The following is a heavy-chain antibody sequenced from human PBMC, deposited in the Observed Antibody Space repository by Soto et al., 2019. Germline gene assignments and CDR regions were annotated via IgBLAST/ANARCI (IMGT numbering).Heavy chain of an antibody. CDR2: INHSGLT. D-gene: IGHD3-22*01. Sequence: QVQLQESGPGLVKPSGTLSLTCTVSGESINRSYWWTCVRQFPAGGLQWIGEINHSGLTTHNLYXAXPXPXXVDMSNNQFSLTLTAVCAADTALYYCASIHEDNRGYYEIGSWGKGTLVTVSS. CDR3: ASIHEDNRGYYEIGS. V-gene: IGHV4-4*02. CDR1: GESINRSYW. J-gene: IGHJ4*02.